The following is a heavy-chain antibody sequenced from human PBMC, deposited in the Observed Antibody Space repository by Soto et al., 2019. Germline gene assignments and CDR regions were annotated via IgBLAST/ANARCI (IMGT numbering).Heavy chain of an antibody. Sequence: ASVKVSCKASGYTFTSYAMHWVRQAPGQRLEWMGWINAGNGNTKYSQKFQGRVTITRDTSASTAYMELSSLRSEDTAVYYCATAAWGDFWSGYSSAFDIWGQGTMVTVSS. CDR2: INAGNGNT. J-gene: IGHJ3*02. CDR3: ATAAWGDFWSGYSSAFDI. D-gene: IGHD3-3*01. V-gene: IGHV1-3*01. CDR1: GYTFTSYA.